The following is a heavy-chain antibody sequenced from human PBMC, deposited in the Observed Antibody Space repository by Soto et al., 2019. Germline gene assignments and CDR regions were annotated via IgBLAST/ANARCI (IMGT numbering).Heavy chain of an antibody. CDR2: IYYLGNT. J-gene: IGHJ4*02. V-gene: IGHV4-39*01. D-gene: IGHD3-22*01. CDR3: AGLYPYESSGYRLNY. Sequence: SETLSLTCTVSGGSXSSSRSYWGWIRQPPGKGLEWVGNIYYLGNTYYNPSLGSRVTISVDTSKNQFSLKLRSVTAADTAVFYCAGLYPYESSGYRLNYWGQGTLVTVSS. CDR1: GGSXSSSRSY.